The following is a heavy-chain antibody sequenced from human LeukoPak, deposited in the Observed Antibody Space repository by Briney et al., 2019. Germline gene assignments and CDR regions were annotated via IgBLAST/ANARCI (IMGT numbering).Heavy chain of an antibody. V-gene: IGHV3-64D*09. CDR1: GFPFPIYA. CDR3: VRGCSFGPYGMDV. J-gene: IGHJ6*02. D-gene: IGHD3-10*01. Sequence: GGALRVSGSAPGFPFPIYAMHWVRQAPGKGLEYVSAISDSSGRTYYADSVKGRFTTSRDNSTKTLYLQISSLRTEETAVYFCVRGCSFGPYGMDVWGQGTTVTVSS. CDR2: ISDSSGRT.